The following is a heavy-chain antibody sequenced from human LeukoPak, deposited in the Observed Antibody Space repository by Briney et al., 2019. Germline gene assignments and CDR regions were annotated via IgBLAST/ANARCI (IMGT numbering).Heavy chain of an antibody. J-gene: IGHJ4*02. D-gene: IGHD3-16*01. Sequence: GGSLRLSCAASGFTFSSYEMHWVRQAPGKGLAWVSYISSSGSTMYYADSVKGRFTISRDNAKNSLYLQMNSLRAEDTALYYCARRGYHDYSGFDYWGQGTLVTVSS. V-gene: IGHV3-48*03. CDR1: GFTFSSYE. CDR3: ARRGYHDYSGFDY. CDR2: ISSSGSTM.